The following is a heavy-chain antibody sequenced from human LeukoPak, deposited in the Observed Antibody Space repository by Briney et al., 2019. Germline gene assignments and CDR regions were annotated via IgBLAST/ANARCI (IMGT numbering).Heavy chain of an antibody. CDR2: IYYSGST. Sequence: SQTLSLTCTVSGGSISSGGYYWSWIRQHPGKGLEWIGYIYYSGSTYYNPSFKSRVTISVDTSKNQFSLKLSSVTAADTAFYYCARETTGLARYFDYWGQGTLVTVSS. V-gene: IGHV4-31*03. J-gene: IGHJ4*02. D-gene: IGHD4-11*01. CDR3: ARETTGLARYFDY. CDR1: GGSISSGGYY.